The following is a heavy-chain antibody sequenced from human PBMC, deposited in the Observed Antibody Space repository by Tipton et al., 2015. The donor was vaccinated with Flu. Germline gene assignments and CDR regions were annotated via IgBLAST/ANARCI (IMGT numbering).Heavy chain of an antibody. CDR3: ARSTGAVGYFDL. V-gene: IGHV4-31*03. CDR2: IYYSGTT. J-gene: IGHJ2*01. Sequence: TLSLTCTVSGGSVSSGGYYYNWIRQHHGKGLDCIGYIYYSGTTSYNPPLKSRVTISVDTSKNEISLRLKSRTAADTAVYFCARSTGAVGYFDLWGPGTLVTVSS. CDR1: GGSVSSGGYY. D-gene: IGHD1-1*01.